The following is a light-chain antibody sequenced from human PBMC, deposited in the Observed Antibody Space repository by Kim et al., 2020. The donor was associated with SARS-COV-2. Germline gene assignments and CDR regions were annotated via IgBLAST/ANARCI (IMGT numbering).Light chain of an antibody. CDR1: QGVSTF. J-gene: IGKJ3*01. V-gene: IGKV3-11*01. Sequence: LSPGERATLSCRTSQGVSTFLAWYQQKPGQAPRLLIHDASNRANGIPARFSGSGSGTDFTLTISSLEPGDFAVYYCQQRISWPFTFGPGTKVDIK. CDR2: DAS. CDR3: QQRISWPFT.